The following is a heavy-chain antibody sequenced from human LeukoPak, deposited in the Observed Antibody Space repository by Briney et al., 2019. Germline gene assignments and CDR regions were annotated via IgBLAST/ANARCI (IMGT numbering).Heavy chain of an antibody. J-gene: IGHJ6*03. D-gene: IGHD2-2*01. V-gene: IGHV3-21*01. CDR3: ARVARYCSSTSCYRYYYYMDV. CDR1: GFTFSSYS. CDR2: ISSSSSYI. Sequence: GGSLRLSCAASGFTFSSYSMNWVRQAPGKGLECVSSISSSSSYIYYADSVKGRFTISRDNAKNSLYLQMNSLRAEDTAVYYCARVARYCSSTSCYRYYYYMDVWGKGTTVTVSS.